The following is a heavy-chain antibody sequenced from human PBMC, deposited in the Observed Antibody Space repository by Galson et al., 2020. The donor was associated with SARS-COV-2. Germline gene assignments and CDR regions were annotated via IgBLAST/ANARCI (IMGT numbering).Heavy chain of an antibody. CDR2: IYSSGST. CDR1: GGSISSTPYK. J-gene: IGHJ5*02. V-gene: IGHV4-39*02. CDR3: AREVVVIVATNWFDP. D-gene: IGHD2-15*01. Sequence: SETLSLTCTVSGGSISSTPYKWGWIRQSPGKGLEWIGSIYSSGSTHSNPSLKSRVTISRDTSKNQISLRLSSVTAADTAVYYCAREVVVIVATNWFDPWGQGTLVTGSA.